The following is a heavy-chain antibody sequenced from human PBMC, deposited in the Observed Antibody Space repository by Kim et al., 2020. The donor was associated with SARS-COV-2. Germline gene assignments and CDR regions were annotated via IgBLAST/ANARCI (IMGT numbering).Heavy chain of an antibody. Sequence: GGSLRLSCAASGFTFSSYAMSWVRQAPGKGLEWVSAISGSGGSTYYADSVKGRFTISRDNSKNTLYLQMNSLRAEDTAVYYCQGDGGYSSGWLQFDYWGQGTLVTVSS. CDR1: GFTFSSYA. V-gene: IGHV3-23*01. CDR3: QGDGGYSSGWLQFDY. D-gene: IGHD6-19*01. CDR2: ISGSGGST. J-gene: IGHJ4*02.